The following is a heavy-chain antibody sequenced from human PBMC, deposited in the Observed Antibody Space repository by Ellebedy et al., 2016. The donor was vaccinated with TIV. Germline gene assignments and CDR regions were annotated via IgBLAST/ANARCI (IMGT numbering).Heavy chain of an antibody. Sequence: GESLKISCAASGFTFSSYSMNWVRQAPGKGLAWVSSISCSNHYIYYADSVKGRFTISRDNAKNSLYLQMNSLRAEDTAVFYCARELAAAGFFDYWGQGTLVTVSS. CDR1: GFTFSSYS. D-gene: IGHD6-13*01. CDR2: ISCSNHYI. CDR3: ARELAAAGFFDY. J-gene: IGHJ4*02. V-gene: IGHV3-21*01.